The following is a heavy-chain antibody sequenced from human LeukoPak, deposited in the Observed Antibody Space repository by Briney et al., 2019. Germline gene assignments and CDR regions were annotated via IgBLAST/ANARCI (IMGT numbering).Heavy chain of an antibody. CDR3: ARYYSGSGSYLRVVDY. CDR1: GFTFSSYA. D-gene: IGHD3-10*01. Sequence: LRLSCAASGFTFSSYAMSWVRQAPGKGLEWIGYIFYSGSTYYNPSLQSRVTISVNTSKNQFSLTLSSVTAADTAVYYCARYYSGSGSYLRVVDYWGQGTLVTVSS. J-gene: IGHJ4*02. V-gene: IGHV4-30-4*08. CDR2: IFYSGST.